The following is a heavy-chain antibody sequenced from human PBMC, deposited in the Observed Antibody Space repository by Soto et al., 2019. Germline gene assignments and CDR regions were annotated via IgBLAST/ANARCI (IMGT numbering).Heavy chain of an antibody. V-gene: IGHV3-23*01. CDR2: ISARGGSS. J-gene: IGHJ4*02. Sequence: EVQLLESGGGLVQPGGSLRLACAASGFSFSSYAMVWVRQAPGKGLEWVSVISARGGSSYFADSVKGRFTISRDNSKNVLSLEMNSLRVDDTALYYCTRETVAGITGLDYWGPGTLVTVSS. CDR1: GFSFSSYA. CDR3: TRETVAGITGLDY. D-gene: IGHD1-20*01.